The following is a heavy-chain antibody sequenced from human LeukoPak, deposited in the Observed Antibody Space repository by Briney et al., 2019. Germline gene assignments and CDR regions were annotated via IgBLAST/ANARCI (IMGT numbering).Heavy chain of an antibody. J-gene: IGHJ6*03. CDR1: GGTFSRYA. V-gene: IGHV1-69*05. CDR3: ARDGRLGWSGYYGASDRVRRHYYYYMDV. Sequence: SVKVSCKASGGTFSRYAISWVRQAPGQGLEWMGGITPIFGTANYAQKFQGRVTITTDESTSTAYMELSSLRSEDTAVYYCARDGRLGWSGYYGASDRVRRHYYYYMDVWGKGTTVTVSS. CDR2: ITPIFGTA. D-gene: IGHD3-3*01.